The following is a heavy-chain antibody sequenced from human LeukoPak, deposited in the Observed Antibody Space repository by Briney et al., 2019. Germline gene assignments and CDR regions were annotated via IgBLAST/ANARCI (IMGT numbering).Heavy chain of an antibody. CDR3: AKDDTVVVTAMVDY. J-gene: IGHJ4*02. D-gene: IGHD2-21*02. V-gene: IGHV3-53*05. CDR1: GFTVSSNY. CDR2: IYSGGST. Sequence: GGSLRLSCAVSGFTVSSNYMSWVRQAPGKGLEWVSVIYSGGSTYYADSVKGRFTISRDNSKNTLYLQMNSLRAEDTAVYYCAKDDTVVVTAMVDYWGQGTLVTVSS.